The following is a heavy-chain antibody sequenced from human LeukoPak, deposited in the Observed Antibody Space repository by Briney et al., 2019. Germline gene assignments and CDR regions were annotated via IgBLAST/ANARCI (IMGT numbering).Heavy chain of an antibody. Sequence: SQTLSLTCTVSGGSISSGGYYWSWIRQHPGKGLEWIGYIYYSGSTCYYPSLKSRVTISVDTSKNQFSLKLSSVTAADTAVYYCARSRRTMIVVHFDYWGQGTLVTVSS. D-gene: IGHD3-22*01. CDR2: IYYSGST. J-gene: IGHJ4*02. V-gene: IGHV4-31*03. CDR1: GGSISSGGYY. CDR3: ARSRRTMIVVHFDY.